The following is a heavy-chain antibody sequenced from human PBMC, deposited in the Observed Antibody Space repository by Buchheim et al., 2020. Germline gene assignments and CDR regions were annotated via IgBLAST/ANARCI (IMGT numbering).Heavy chain of an antibody. CDR1: GFSFTNAW. J-gene: IGHJ1*01. CDR2: IKDGAYGWAT. D-gene: IGHD2-2*01. CDR3: AANAYSASSNIFYH. Sequence: DVDLVESGGGLVKPGGSLRVSCAASGFSFTNAWMHWVRQAPGKGLEWVGRIKDGAYGWATDYAAPVKGRFTISRDDSENTVHLQMERLDSEDTAVYYCAANAYSASSNIFYHWDQGT. V-gene: IGHV3-15*07.